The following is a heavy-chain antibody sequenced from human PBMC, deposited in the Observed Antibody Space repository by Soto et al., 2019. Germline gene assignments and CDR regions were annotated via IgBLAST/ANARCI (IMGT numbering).Heavy chain of an antibody. J-gene: IGHJ3*02. D-gene: IGHD5-12*01. CDR2: IKSKTDGGTT. V-gene: IGHV3-15*07. CDR3: TTLWSMNIVATNAFDI. Sequence: PGGSLRLSCAASGFTFSNAWMNWVRQAPGKGLEWVGRIKSKTDGGTTDYAAPVKGRFTISRDDSKNTLYLQMNSLKTEDTAVYYCTTLWSMNIVATNAFDIWGQGTMVTVS. CDR1: GFTFSNAW.